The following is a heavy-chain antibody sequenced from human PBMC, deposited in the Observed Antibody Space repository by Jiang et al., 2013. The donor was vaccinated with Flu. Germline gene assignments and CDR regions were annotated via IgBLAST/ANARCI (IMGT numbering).Heavy chain of an antibody. V-gene: IGHV4-61*02. CDR1: GGSISSGSYY. J-gene: IGHJ4*02. CDR2: IYTSGST. CDR3: ARVDIMITFGGVIVGEYLNV. Sequence: GPGLVKPSQTLSLTCTVSGGSISSGSYYWSWIRQPAGKGLEWIGRIYTSGSTNYNPSLKSRVTISVDTSKNQFSLELSSVTAADTAVYYCARVDIMITFGGVIVGEYLNVWGQGTLVTVSS. D-gene: IGHD3-16*02.